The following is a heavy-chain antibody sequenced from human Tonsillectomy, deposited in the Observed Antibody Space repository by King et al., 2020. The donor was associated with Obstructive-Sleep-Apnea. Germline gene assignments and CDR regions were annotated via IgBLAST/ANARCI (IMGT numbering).Heavy chain of an antibody. Sequence: QLVQSGAEVKKTGASVKVSGKASGYTFIDYYMHWVRQAPGQGLEWMGWINPNSGDTNYAQKFQGRVTMTRDTSISTAYMELNRLRSDDTAVYHWARSRPGYVSESYYRDWYFDLWGRGTLVTVSS. CDR1: GYTFIDYY. CDR3: ARSRPGYVSESYYRDWYFDL. D-gene: IGHD3-10*01. V-gene: IGHV1-2*02. J-gene: IGHJ2*01. CDR2: INPNSGDT.